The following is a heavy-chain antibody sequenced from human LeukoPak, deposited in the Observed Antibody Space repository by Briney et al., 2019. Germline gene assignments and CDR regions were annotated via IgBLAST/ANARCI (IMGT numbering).Heavy chain of an antibody. J-gene: IGHJ2*01. D-gene: IGHD4-17*01. Sequence: PGGSLRLSCAASGSTFDDYAMHWVRQAPGKGLEWVAVISYDGSNKYYADSVKGRFTISRDNSKNTLYLQMNSLRAEDTAVYYCARGGYGDYIRYWYFDLWGRGTLVTVSS. CDR1: GSTFDDYA. CDR3: ARGGYGDYIRYWYFDL. V-gene: IGHV3-30-3*01. CDR2: ISYDGSNK.